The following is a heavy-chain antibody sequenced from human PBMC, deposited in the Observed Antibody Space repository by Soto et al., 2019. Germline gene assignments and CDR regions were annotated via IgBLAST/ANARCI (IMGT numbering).Heavy chain of an antibody. V-gene: IGHV3-30*03. CDR3: ARGRAGWFNARRALVTNWFDP. Sequence: QVQLVESGGGVVQPGTSLRLSCAASGFIFTTYAMHWVRQAPGKGPEWVAVISYDGNNKFYADSVEGRFTISRDDSKNTLHLQMNSLRAEETAIYSCARGRAGWFNARRALVTNWFDPWGQGTLVTVSS. CDR1: GFIFTTYA. CDR2: ISYDGNNK. D-gene: IGHD2-15*01. J-gene: IGHJ5*02.